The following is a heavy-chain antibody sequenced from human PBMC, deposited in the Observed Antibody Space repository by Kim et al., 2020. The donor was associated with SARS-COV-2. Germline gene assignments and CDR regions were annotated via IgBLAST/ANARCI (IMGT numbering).Heavy chain of an antibody. Sequence: GYAQKFQGRVTMTRNTSISTAYMELSSLRSEDTAVYYCARVKLRPTFLAYWGQGTLVTVSS. V-gene: IGHV1-8*01. D-gene: IGHD3-16*01. J-gene: IGHJ4*02. CDR3: ARVKLRPTFLAY.